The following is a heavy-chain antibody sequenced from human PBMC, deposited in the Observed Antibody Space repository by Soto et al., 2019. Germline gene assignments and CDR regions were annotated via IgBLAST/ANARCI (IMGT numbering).Heavy chain of an antibody. CDR1: AVSVTSYA. D-gene: IGHD6-13*01. Sequence: PVVSLRLPCAASAVSVTSYAMSWLRQSPGKGLEWVSDLSVSVIGKEYADSVKGRFAISRDNSRNTPYLQMTGLRVEDTAVYYCAKYLYVSASSCQEVVAWGQGSLAPVSS. CDR3: AKYLYVSASSCQEVVA. J-gene: IGHJ5*02. CDR2: LSVSVIGK. V-gene: IGHV3-23*01.